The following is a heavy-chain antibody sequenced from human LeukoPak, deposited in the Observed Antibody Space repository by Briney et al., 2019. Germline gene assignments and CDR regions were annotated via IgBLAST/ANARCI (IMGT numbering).Heavy chain of an antibody. D-gene: IGHD3-10*01. CDR2: IYYSGST. Sequence: SETLSLTCTVSGVSISSYYWSWIRQPPGKGLEWIGSIYYSGSTYYNPSLRSRVTISVDTSKNQFSLKLSSVTAADTAVYYCARGRGEGRGISMVRGVRAPSYNWFDPWGHGTLVTVSS. CDR1: GVSISSYY. J-gene: IGHJ5*02. V-gene: IGHV4-59*12. CDR3: ARGRGEGRGISMVRGVRAPSYNWFDP.